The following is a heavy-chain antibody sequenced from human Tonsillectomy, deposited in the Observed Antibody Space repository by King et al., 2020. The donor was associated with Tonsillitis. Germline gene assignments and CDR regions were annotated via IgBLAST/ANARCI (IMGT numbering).Heavy chain of an antibody. D-gene: IGHD6-13*01. V-gene: IGHV3-74*01. CDR2: INSDESRT. J-gene: IGHJ6*03. CDR3: ARVIAAAGYMDV. CDR1: GFTFSSYW. Sequence: VQLVESGGGLVQPGGSLRLSCAASGFTFSSYWMHWVRQAPGKGLVWVSLINSDESRTTYADSVKGRFTIYRDNAKNTLYLQMNSLRAEDTAVYYCARVIAAAGYMDVWGKGTTVTVS.